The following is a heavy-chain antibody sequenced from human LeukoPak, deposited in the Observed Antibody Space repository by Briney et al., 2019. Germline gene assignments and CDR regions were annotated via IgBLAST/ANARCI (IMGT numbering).Heavy chain of an antibody. V-gene: IGHV4-61*02. J-gene: IGHJ6*03. CDR1: GGSISSGSYY. D-gene: IGHD2-2*01. Sequence: SETLSLTCTVSGGSISSGSYYWSWIRQPAGKGPEWIGRIYTSGSTNYNPSLKSRVTISVDTSKNQFSLKLSSVTAADTAVYYCARDFVVVVPAAYKRDYYYYYYMDVWGKGTTVTVSS. CDR3: ARDFVVVVPAAYKRDYYYYYYMDV. CDR2: IYTSGST.